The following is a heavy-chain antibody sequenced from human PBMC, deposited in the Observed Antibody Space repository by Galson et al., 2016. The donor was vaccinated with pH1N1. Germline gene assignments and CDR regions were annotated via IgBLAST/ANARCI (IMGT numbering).Heavy chain of an antibody. Sequence: SVKVSCKASGGTFRKDAVSWVRQAPGQGLEWMGGIIPIFGTTNYAHKFRGRVTMTTDESTTTVYMELSSLRFADTAVYYCARERGGATVHRWFDPWGQGVLVTVSS. J-gene: IGHJ5*02. D-gene: IGHD4-11*01. CDR1: GGTFRKDA. CDR2: IIPIFGTT. V-gene: IGHV1-69*05. CDR3: ARERGGATVHRWFDP.